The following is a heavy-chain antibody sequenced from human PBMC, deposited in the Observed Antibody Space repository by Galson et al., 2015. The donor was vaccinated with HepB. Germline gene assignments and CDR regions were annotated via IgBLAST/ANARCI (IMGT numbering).Heavy chain of an antibody. V-gene: IGHV1-18*01. CDR1: GYTFTSYG. Sequence: SVKVSCKASGYTFTSYGISWVRQAPGQGLEWMGWISAYNGNTNYAQKLQGRVTMTTDTSTSTAYMELRSLRSDDTAVYYCARVTDYGSGFDNMDVWGKGTTVTVSS. CDR2: ISAYNGNT. J-gene: IGHJ6*03. D-gene: IGHD3-10*01. CDR3: ARVTDYGSGFDNMDV.